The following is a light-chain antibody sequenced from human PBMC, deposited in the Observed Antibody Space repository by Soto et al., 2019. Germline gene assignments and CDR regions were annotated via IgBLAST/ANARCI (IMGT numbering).Light chain of an antibody. CDR3: QQYNNYWT. CDR2: KAS. Sequence: DIQMTQSPFTLSASVGDRVTITCRASQSISYWLAWYQQKPGKAPNLLIYKASSLESGVPSRFSGSGSGTEFTLTISSLQPDDFATYYCQQYNNYWTFGQGTKVEIK. V-gene: IGKV1-5*03. J-gene: IGKJ1*01. CDR1: QSISYW.